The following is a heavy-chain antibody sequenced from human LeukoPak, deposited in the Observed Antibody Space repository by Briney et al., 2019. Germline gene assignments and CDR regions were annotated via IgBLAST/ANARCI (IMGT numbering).Heavy chain of an antibody. Sequence: SETLSLTCTVPGGSISSSSYYWGWIRQPPGKGLEWIGSIYYSGSTYYNPSLKSRVTISVDTSKNQFSLKLSSVTAADTAVYYCAIRDGIQLSLDYWGQGTLVTVSS. J-gene: IGHJ4*02. CDR3: AIRDGIQLSLDY. D-gene: IGHD5-18*01. V-gene: IGHV4-39*01. CDR2: IYYSGST. CDR1: GGSISSSSYY.